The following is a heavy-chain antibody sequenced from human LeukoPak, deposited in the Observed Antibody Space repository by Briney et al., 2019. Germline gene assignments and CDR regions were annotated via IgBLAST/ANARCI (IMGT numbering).Heavy chain of an antibody. J-gene: IGHJ5*02. V-gene: IGHV3-43*02. CDR3: ANTDIVVVPAAIPGWFDP. CDR1: GFTFDDYA. D-gene: IGHD2-2*01. Sequence: GGSLRLSCAASGFTFDDYAMHWVRQAPGKGLEWVSLISGDGGSTYYADSVKGRFTISRDNSKNTLYLQMNSLRAEDTAVYYCANTDIVVVPAAIPGWFDPWGQGTLVTVSS. CDR2: ISGDGGST.